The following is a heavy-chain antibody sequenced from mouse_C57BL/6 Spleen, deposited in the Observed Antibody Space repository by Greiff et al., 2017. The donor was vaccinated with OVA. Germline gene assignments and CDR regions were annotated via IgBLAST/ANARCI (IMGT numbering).Heavy chain of an antibody. CDR3: TRGGAYGSPLYWYFDV. D-gene: IGHD1-1*01. J-gene: IGHJ1*03. Sequence: DVKLVESGAGLVKPGGSLKLSCAASGFTFSSYAMSWVRQTPEKRLEWVAYISSGGDYIYYADTVKGRFTISRDNARNTLYLQMSSLKSEDTAMYYCTRGGAYGSPLYWYFDVWGTGTTVTVSS. CDR2: ISSGGDYI. V-gene: IGHV5-9-1*02. CDR1: GFTFSSYA.